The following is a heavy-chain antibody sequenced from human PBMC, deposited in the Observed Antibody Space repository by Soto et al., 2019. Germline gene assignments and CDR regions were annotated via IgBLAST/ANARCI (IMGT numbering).Heavy chain of an antibody. CDR1: GGSFSGYY. CDR3: ARGRTGAGNYYDSSGYQYYFDY. D-gene: IGHD3-22*01. CDR2: INHSGST. V-gene: IGHV4-34*01. J-gene: IGHJ4*02. Sequence: SETLSLTCAVYGGSFSGYYWSWIRQPPGKGLEWIGEINHSGSTNYNPPLKSRVTISVDTSKNQFSLKLSSVTAADTAVCYCARGRTGAGNYYDSSGYQYYFDYWGQGTLVTVSS.